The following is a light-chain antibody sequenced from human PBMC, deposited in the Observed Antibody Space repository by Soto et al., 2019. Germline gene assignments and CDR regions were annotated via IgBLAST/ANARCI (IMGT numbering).Light chain of an antibody. V-gene: IGKV3D-15*01. CDR1: QRVGST. CDR2: GAS. J-gene: IGKJ5*01. CDR3: QRYGPIT. Sequence: ETVMTQSPATLSVSPGERAPLPCRASQRVGSTLVWYQQKPGQAPRFLIYGASSRGTGIRDRFSGGRSGTDFTLTIMRLEAEDFAVYYCQRYGPITFGQGTRLQI.